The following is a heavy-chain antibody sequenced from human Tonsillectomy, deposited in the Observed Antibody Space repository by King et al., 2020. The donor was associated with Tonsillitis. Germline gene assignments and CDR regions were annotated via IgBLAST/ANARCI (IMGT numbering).Heavy chain of an antibody. CDR3: ARVLRFFGGFDP. D-gene: IGHD3-3*01. Sequence: VQLQESGPGLVKPSETLSLTCTVSGGSISDTWWTWIRQPPGKGLEWIGYIYSSGTKSYNPSLKSRVTISIDTSNNQFSLTLTSVTAADTAVYYCARVLRFFGGFDPWGQGILVTVSS. J-gene: IGHJ5*02. V-gene: IGHV4-59*01. CDR1: GGSISDTW. CDR2: IYSSGTK.